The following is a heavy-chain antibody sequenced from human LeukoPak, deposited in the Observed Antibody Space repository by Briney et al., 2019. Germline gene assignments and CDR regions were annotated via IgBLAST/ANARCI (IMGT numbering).Heavy chain of an antibody. CDR1: GGTFSSYA. V-gene: IGHV1-69*04. D-gene: IGHD6-13*01. CDR3: ARSSGYSTNWFDP. Sequence: GASVKVSCKASGGTFSSYAISWVRQTPGQGLEWMGRIIPILGIANYEQKFQGRVTITADKSTSTAYMELSSLRSEDTAVYYCARSSGYSTNWFDPWGQGTLVTVSS. CDR2: IIPILGIA. J-gene: IGHJ5*02.